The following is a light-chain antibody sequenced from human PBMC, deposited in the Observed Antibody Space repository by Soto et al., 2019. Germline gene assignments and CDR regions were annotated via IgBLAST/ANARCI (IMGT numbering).Light chain of an antibody. J-gene: IGLJ3*02. CDR3: AVWDDSLDGGV. CDR1: SSNIGSQV. Sequence: QSVLTQPPSASGTPGQRVTISCSGSSSNIGSQVVYWYQQLAGTAPKLLMYNNNQRPSGVPDRFSGSKSGASASLAISGLQSEDEADYYCAVWDDSLDGGVFGGGTKLTVL. CDR2: NNN. V-gene: IGLV1-44*01.